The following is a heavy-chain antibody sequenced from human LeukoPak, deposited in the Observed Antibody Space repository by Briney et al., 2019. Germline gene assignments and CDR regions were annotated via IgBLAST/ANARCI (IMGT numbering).Heavy chain of an antibody. CDR2: ISYDGSNK. V-gene: IGHV3-30-3*01. Sequence: GGSLRLSCAASGFTLSSYAMHWVRQAPGKGLEWVAVISYDGSNKYYADSVKGRFTISRDNSKNTLYLQMNSLRAEDTAVYYCARDGVLRHLDWLFVDWGQGTLVTVSS. J-gene: IGHJ4*02. CDR3: ARDGVLRHLDWLFVD. D-gene: IGHD3-9*01. CDR1: GFTLSSYA.